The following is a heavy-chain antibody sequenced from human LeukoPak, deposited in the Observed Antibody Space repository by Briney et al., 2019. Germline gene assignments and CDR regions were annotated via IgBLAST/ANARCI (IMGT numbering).Heavy chain of an antibody. CDR3: ARRGVRGVIGLEH. V-gene: IGHV3-21*01. J-gene: IGHJ1*01. CDR1: GFTFSSYS. D-gene: IGHD3-10*01. CDR2: ISSSSSYI. Sequence: GGSLRLSCAASGFTFSSYSMNWVRQAPGKGLEWVSPISSSSSYIYYADSVKGRFTISRDNAKNSLYLQMNSLRAEDTAVYYCARRGVRGVIGLEHWGQGTLVTVSS.